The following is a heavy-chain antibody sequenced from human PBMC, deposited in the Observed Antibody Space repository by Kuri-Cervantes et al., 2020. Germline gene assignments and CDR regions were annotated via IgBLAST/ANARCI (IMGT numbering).Heavy chain of an antibody. CDR3: ASATTYSSSSPLFY. CDR1: GGSISSYY. CDR2: IYTSGST. D-gene: IGHD6-6*01. J-gene: IGHJ4*02. V-gene: IGHV4-4*07. Sequence: GSLRLSCTVSGGSISSYYWSWIRQPAGKGLEWIGRIYTSGSTNYNPSHKSRVTMSVDTSKNQFSLKLSSVTAADTAVYYCASATTYSSSSPLFYWGQGTLVTVSS.